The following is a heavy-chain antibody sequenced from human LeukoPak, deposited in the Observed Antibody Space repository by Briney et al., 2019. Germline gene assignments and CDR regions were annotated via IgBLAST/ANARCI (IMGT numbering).Heavy chain of an antibody. CDR2: IYPRDGST. CDR1: GYTFTSNY. D-gene: IGHD2-15*01. Sequence: GASVKVSCEASGYTFTSNYIHWVRQAPGQGLEWMGMIYPRDGSTSYAQKFQGRVTVTRDTSTSTVHMELSGLRSEDTAVYYCAREGYCSGGSCYLGVYYYYGMDVWGQGTTVTVSS. J-gene: IGHJ6*02. CDR3: AREGYCSGGSCYLGVYYYYGMDV. V-gene: IGHV1-46*01.